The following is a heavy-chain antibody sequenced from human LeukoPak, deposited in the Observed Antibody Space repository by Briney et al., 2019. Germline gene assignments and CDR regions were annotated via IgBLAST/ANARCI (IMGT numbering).Heavy chain of an antibody. CDR1: GDSISSGSYY. J-gene: IGHJ4*02. Sequence: PSETLSLTCTVSGDSISSGSYYWSWIRQPAGKGLEWIGRIYTSGSTNYNPSLKSRVTISVDTSKNQFSLKLSSVTAADTAVYYCAAQVGATRYWGQGTLVTVSS. CDR3: AAQVGATRY. V-gene: IGHV4-61*02. D-gene: IGHD1-26*01. CDR2: IYTSGST.